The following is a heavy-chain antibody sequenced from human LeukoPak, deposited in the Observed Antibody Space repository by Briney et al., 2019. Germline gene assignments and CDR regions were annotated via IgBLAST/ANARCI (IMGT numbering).Heavy chain of an antibody. CDR2: IYTSGST. J-gene: IGHJ3*02. D-gene: IGHD3-3*01. CDR3: ARDDFWSGYRAFDI. Sequence: PSETLSLTCTVSGGSISSYYWSWIRQPTGKGLEWIGRIYTSGSTNYNPSLKSRVTMSVDTSKNQFSLKLSSVTAADTAVYYCARDDFWSGYRAFDIWGQGTMVIVSS. CDR1: GGSISSYY. V-gene: IGHV4-4*07.